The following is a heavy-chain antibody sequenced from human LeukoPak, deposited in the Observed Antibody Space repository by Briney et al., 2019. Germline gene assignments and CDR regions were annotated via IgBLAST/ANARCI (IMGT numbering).Heavy chain of an antibody. D-gene: IGHD1-7*01. V-gene: IGHV1-24*01. Sequence: ASVKVSCKVSGYTLTELSMHWVRQAPGKGLEWMGGFDPEDGETIYAQKFQGRVTMTEDTSTDTAYMELGSLRSEDTAVYYCATAPVAGTTLVYWGQGTLVTVSS. J-gene: IGHJ4*02. CDR1: GYTLTELS. CDR2: FDPEDGET. CDR3: ATAPVAGTTLVY.